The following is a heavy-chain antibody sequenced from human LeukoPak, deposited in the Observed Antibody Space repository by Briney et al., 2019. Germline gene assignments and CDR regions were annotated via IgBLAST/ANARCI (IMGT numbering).Heavy chain of an antibody. CDR2: ISWNRDSI. CDR3: VKDKTSGSYYYMDV. V-gene: IGHV3-9*01. Sequence: GGSLRLSCAASGFTFGDYAMHWVRQAPGKGLEWVSGISWNRDSIGYADSVKGRFTISRDNAKNSLYLQMNSLRPEDTALYYCVKDKTSGSYYYMDVWGKGTTVTVSS. J-gene: IGHJ6*03. CDR1: GFTFGDYA. D-gene: IGHD3-22*01.